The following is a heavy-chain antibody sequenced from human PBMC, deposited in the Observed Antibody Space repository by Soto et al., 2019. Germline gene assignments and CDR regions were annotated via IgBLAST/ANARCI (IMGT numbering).Heavy chain of an antibody. CDR1: GFTFSSYS. V-gene: IGHV3-21*01. D-gene: IGHD3-10*01. CDR2: ISSSSSYI. J-gene: IGHJ3*02. Sequence: EVQLVESGGGLVKPGGSLRLSCAASGFTFSSYSMNWVRQAPGKGLEWVSSISSSSSYIYYADSVKGRFTISRDNAKNSLYLQMNSLRAEDTAVYYCARDGMVLLWFGELLSQSYDAFDIWGQGTMVTVSS. CDR3: ARDGMVLLWFGELLSQSYDAFDI.